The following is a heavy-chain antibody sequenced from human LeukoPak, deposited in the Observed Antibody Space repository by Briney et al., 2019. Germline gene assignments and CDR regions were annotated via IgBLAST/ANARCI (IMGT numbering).Heavy chain of an antibody. Sequence: GRSLRLSCAASGFTFSSYGMHWVRQAPGKGLEWVAVISYDGSNKYYADSVKGRFTISRDNSKNTLYLQMNSLRAEDTAMYYCAKDVRFLEWLLSYWGQGTLVTVSS. V-gene: IGHV3-30*18. CDR2: ISYDGSNK. J-gene: IGHJ4*02. CDR1: GFTFSSYG. CDR3: AKDVRFLEWLLSY. D-gene: IGHD3-3*01.